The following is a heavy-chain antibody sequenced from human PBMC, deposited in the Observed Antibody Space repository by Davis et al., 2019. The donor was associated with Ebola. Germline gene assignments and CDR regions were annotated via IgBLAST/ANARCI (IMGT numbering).Heavy chain of an antibody. Sequence: TWVRQPPGKGLEWIGEIYHSGSTNYNPSLKSRVTISVDKSKNQFSLKLSSVTAADTAVYYCARESRSGSYGYWGQGTLVTVSS. J-gene: IGHJ4*02. CDR2: IYHSGST. V-gene: IGHV4/OR15-8*01. D-gene: IGHD1-26*01. CDR3: ARESRSGSYGY.